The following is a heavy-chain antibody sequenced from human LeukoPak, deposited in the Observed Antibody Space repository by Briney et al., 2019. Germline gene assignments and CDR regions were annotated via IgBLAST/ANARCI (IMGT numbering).Heavy chain of an antibody. CDR3: ARHGTISSESYFDY. Sequence: SETLSLTCTVSGGSISSFYWSWIRQSPGKGLEWIADIFYSGSPHYNPSLKSRVTISFDTSKNQVSLRLSSVTAADTAVYYCARHGTISSESYFDYWGQGALVTVSS. J-gene: IGHJ4*02. D-gene: IGHD1-14*01. CDR2: IFYSGSP. V-gene: IGHV4-59*08. CDR1: GGSISSFY.